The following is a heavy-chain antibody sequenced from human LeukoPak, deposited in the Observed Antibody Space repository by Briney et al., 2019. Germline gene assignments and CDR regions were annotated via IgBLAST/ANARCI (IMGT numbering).Heavy chain of an antibody. CDR1: GGSISSYY. CDR2: IYYSGST. Sequence: SETLSLTCTVSGGSISSYYWSWIRQPPGKGLEWIGYIYYSGSTNYNPSLKSRVTISVDTSKNQFSLKLSSVTAADTAVYYCARGAVWFGTFYFDYWGQGTLVTVSS. V-gene: IGHV4-59*12. D-gene: IGHD3-10*01. J-gene: IGHJ4*02. CDR3: ARGAVWFGTFYFDY.